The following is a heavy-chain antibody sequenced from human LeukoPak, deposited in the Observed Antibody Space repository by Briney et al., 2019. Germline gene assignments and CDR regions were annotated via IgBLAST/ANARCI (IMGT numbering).Heavy chain of an antibody. Sequence: GGSLRLSCAASGFTFSSYAMSWVRQAPGKGLEWVSTIGSSGGSTYYADSVKGRFTISRDNSKNTVYLQMNSLRVEDSAVYYCAREGDGYNYYFDYWGQGTLVAVSS. J-gene: IGHJ4*02. CDR1: GFTFSSYA. D-gene: IGHD5-24*01. CDR2: IGSSGGST. V-gene: IGHV3-23*01. CDR3: AREGDGYNYYFDY.